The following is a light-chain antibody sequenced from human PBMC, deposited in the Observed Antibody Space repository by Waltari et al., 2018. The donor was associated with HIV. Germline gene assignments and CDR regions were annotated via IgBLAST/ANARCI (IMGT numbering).Light chain of an antibody. CDR3: AAWDDSVNGWV. CDR2: TNN. J-gene: IGLJ3*02. Sequence: QSVLTQPPSASETPGQRVTISCSGSTSNIGSNTVTCYQQLPGTAPKLRIYTNNQRPSGVPDRFSGSKYGTSASLAISGLQSEDEAHYYCAAWDDSVNGWVFGGGTKLTVL. V-gene: IGLV1-44*01. CDR1: TSNIGSNT.